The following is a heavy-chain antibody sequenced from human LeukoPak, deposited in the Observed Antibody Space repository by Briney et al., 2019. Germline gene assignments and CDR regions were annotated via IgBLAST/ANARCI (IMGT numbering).Heavy chain of an antibody. J-gene: IGHJ6*03. CDR1: DYTFTSYG. Sequence: GASVKVSCKASDYTFTSYGISWVRQAPGQGLEWMGWISAYNGNTNYAQKLQGRVTMTTDTSTSTAYMELRSLRSDDTAVYYCARSPYSSSWIYYYYYYMDVWGKGTTVTVSS. D-gene: IGHD6-13*01. V-gene: IGHV1-18*01. CDR2: ISAYNGNT. CDR3: ARSPYSSSWIYYYYYYMDV.